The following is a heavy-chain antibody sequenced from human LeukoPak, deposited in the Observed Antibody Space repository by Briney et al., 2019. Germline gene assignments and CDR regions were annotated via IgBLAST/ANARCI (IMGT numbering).Heavy chain of an antibody. CDR3: ARSTSAWLLQDTYFDY. J-gene: IGHJ4*02. CDR2: IIPIFGTA. D-gene: IGHD3-22*01. CDR1: VGTFSSYA. V-gene: IGHV1-69*01. Sequence: VASVNVSCKASVGTFSSYAIGWVRQAPGQGLEWMGGIIPIFGTANYAQKFQGRVTITADESTSTAYMELSSLRSEDTAVYYCARSTSAWLLQDTYFDYWGQGTLVTVSS.